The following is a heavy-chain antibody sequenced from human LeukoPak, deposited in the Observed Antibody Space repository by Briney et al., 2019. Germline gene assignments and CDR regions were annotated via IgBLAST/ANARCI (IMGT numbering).Heavy chain of an antibody. CDR2: IYHSGRT. CDR1: GGSFSGYY. CDR3: ARGHGSSWSHWCDY. D-gene: IGHD6-13*01. Sequence: KPSETLSLTCAVYGGSFSGYYWSWIRQPPGKGLEWIGSIYHSGRTFYNPSLKSRVTISVDTSKNQFSLKLTSVTAADTAVYYCARGHGSSWSHWCDYWGQGTLVTVSS. V-gene: IGHV4-34*01. J-gene: IGHJ4*02.